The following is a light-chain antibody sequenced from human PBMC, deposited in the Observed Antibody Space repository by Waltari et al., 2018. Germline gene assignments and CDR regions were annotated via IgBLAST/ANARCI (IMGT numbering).Light chain of an antibody. Sequence: RARQRVARFIAWNQQTAGHAHRLLFYAASHRATGIPAMFSGSAAGTVITITISSREPEDFAIYYCQKRSNRPLNFGGGTKVEIK. V-gene: IGKV3-11*01. CDR1: QRVARF. J-gene: IGKJ4*01. CDR3: QKRSNRPLN. CDR2: AAS.